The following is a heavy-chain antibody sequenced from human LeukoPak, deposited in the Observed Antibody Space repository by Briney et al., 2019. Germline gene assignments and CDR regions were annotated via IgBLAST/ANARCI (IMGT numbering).Heavy chain of an antibody. J-gene: IGHJ4*02. Sequence: WESLSLSFTIGGGSSRGREWIWVRQASGKGLEWIGYIYYSGSTNYNPSLKSRVTISVDTSKNQFSLKLSSVTAADTPVYYCARRGGYASTFAYWDQGTLVTASS. CDR1: GGSSRGRE. V-gene: IGHV4-59*11. D-gene: IGHD5-12*01. CDR2: IYYSGST. CDR3: ARRGGYASTFAY.